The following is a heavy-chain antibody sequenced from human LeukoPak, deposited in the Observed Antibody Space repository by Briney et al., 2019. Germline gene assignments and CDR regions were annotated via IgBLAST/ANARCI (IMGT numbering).Heavy chain of an antibody. D-gene: IGHD5-18*01. J-gene: IGHJ3*02. V-gene: IGHV4-30-4*01. Sequence: SETLSLTCTVSGGSISSGDYYWSWIRQPPGKGLEWIGYIYYSGSTNYNPSLKSRVTISVDTSKNQFSLKLSSVTAADTAVYYCARARGYNLNDAFDIWGQGTMVTVSS. CDR3: ARARGYNLNDAFDI. CDR2: IYYSGST. CDR1: GGSISSGDYY.